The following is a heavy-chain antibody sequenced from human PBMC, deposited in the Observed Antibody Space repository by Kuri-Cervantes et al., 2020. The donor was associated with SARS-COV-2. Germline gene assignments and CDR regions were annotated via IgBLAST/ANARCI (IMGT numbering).Heavy chain of an antibody. D-gene: IGHD2-2*01. Sequence: GESLKISCAASGFTFSTFVVSWVRQTPGRGLEWVSDFGDSAGSTYYTDSVRGRFTISRDNSKNTLYLQMNSLRAEDTAVYYCAKFPLIVVVPAAHFDYWGQGTLVTVSS. CDR2: FGDSAGST. CDR1: GFTFSTFV. CDR3: AKFPLIVVVPAAHFDY. J-gene: IGHJ4*02. V-gene: IGHV3-23*01.